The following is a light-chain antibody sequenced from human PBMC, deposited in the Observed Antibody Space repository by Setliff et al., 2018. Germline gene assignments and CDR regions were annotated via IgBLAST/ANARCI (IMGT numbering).Light chain of an antibody. Sequence: ALAQPASVSGSPGQSITISCTGTSSDVGSYNLVSWYQQHPGKAPKVMIYEGNKRPSGVSNRFSGSKSGNTASLTISGLQAEDEADYYCCSYAGSSTFYVFGTGTKVTVL. CDR2: EGN. J-gene: IGLJ1*01. CDR3: CSYAGSSTFYV. CDR1: SSDVGSYNL. V-gene: IGLV2-23*03.